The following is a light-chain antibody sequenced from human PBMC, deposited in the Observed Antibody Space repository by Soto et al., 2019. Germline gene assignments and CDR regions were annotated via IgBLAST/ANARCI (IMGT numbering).Light chain of an antibody. CDR2: HAS. CDR3: QQRRT. CDR1: QSVTNS. V-gene: IGKV3-11*01. Sequence: EIVLPQSPAILSLSPGERATLSCRASQSVTNSLAWYQQKPGQAPRLLIYHASNRATGVPARFSGSGSGTDFTLTISSLEPADFAVYYCQQRRTFGQGTK. J-gene: IGKJ1*01.